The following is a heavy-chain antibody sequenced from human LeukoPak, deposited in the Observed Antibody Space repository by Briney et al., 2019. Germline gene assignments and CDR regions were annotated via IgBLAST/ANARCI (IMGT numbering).Heavy chain of an antibody. V-gene: IGHV3-7*03. CDR1: GFTSSSYW. D-gene: IGHD6-19*01. J-gene: IGHJ4*02. Sequence: HPGGSLRLSCAASGFTSSSYWMTWVRQAPGKGLEWVANIKQDGSERNYVDSVKGRFTISRDNAKNSLYLQMNTLRDEDTAVYYCATGAGCGYWGQGTLVTVSS. CDR2: IKQDGSER. CDR3: ATGAGCGY.